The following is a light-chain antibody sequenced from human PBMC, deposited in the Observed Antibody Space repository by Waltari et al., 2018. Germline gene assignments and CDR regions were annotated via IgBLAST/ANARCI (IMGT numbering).Light chain of an antibody. Sequence: QSVLTQPPSVSAAPGQKVTISCSGSSSNIGSNFVSWFQQLPGTAPKLVIYDNNKRPSGIPDRFSGSKSGTSATLGITGLQTGDEADYYCDSWDSSLSAVVFGGGTKVTVL. CDR2: DNN. CDR1: SSNIGSNF. CDR3: DSWDSSLSAVV. V-gene: IGLV1-51*01. J-gene: IGLJ2*01.